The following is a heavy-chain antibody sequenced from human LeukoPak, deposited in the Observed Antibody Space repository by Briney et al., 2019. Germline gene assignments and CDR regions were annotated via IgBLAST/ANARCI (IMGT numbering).Heavy chain of an antibody. Sequence: PSETLSLTCAVYGGSFSGYYWSWIRQPPGKGLEWIGEINHSGSTNYNPTLKSRVTISVDKFKSQFSLKLSSVADADAAVYYCARVRYNWNGGYFDYWGQGTLVTVSS. CDR2: INHSGST. V-gene: IGHV4-34*01. CDR3: ARVRYNWNGGYFDY. CDR1: GGSFSGYY. J-gene: IGHJ4*02. D-gene: IGHD1-20*01.